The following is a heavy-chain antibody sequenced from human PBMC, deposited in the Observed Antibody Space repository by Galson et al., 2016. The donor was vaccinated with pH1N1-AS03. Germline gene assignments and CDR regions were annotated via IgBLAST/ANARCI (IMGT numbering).Heavy chain of an antibody. CDR2: ISSDGGST. J-gene: IGHJ4*02. Sequence: SLRLSCAASGFIFSNHGMHWARQAPGKGPEFVARISSDGGSTYYADSVKARFTISRDNSKNTLYLQMDSLIVEDTAVYYCERAGGYWGQGTLVTVSS. CDR1: GFIFSNHG. CDR3: ERAGGY. V-gene: IGHV3-64*02.